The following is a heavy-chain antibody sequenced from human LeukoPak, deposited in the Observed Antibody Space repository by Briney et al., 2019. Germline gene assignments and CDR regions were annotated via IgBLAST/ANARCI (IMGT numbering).Heavy chain of an antibody. J-gene: IGHJ6*02. CDR3: ARDHSSSDYYYYYGMDV. CDR2: INPSGGST. Sequence: ASVKVSCKASGYTFTSYYMHWVRQAPGQGLEWMGIINPSGGSTSYAQKFQGRVTMTRDTSTSTAYMELSSLRSEDTAVYYCARDHSSSDYYYYYGMDVWGQGTTVTVSS. D-gene: IGHD6-13*01. CDR1: GYTFTSYY. V-gene: IGHV1-46*01.